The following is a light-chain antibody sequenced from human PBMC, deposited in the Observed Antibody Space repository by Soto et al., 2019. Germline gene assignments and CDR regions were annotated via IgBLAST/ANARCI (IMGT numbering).Light chain of an antibody. J-gene: IGKJ1*01. V-gene: IGKV3-11*01. CDR1: QSLSTY. Sequence: EIVLTQSPATLSLSPGERATLSCRASQSLSTYLAWYQQKPGQAPRHLIYDASNRATGIPARFSGSGSGTDFTLTISSLEPEDFAVYYCQQRSNWWTFGQGTKVEIK. CDR3: QQRSNWWT. CDR2: DAS.